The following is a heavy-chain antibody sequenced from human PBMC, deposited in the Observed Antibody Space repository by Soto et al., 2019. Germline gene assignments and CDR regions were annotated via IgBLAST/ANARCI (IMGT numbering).Heavy chain of an antibody. D-gene: IGHD3-10*01. CDR3: ARDSPSVLLWFGELFQNWFDP. CDR2: TYYRSKWYN. J-gene: IGHJ5*02. Sequence: SQTLSLTCAISGDSVSSNSAAWNWIRQSPSRGLEWLGRTYYRSKWYNDYAVSVKSRITINPDTSKSQFSLQLNSVTPEDTAVYYCARDSPSVLLWFGELFQNWFDPWGQGTLVTVSS. CDR1: GDSVSSNSAA. V-gene: IGHV6-1*01.